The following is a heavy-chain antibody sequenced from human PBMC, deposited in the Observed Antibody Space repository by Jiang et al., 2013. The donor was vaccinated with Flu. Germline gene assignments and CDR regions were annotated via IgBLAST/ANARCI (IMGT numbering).Heavy chain of an antibody. D-gene: IGHD6-19*01. Sequence: QSGSELKKPGASVKISCTASGYVFTEYSMNWVRQSPGQGFEWMGRITTNTGSPTYAQGFRGRFVFSLDTSVSTAYLEINSLKAEDTAVYYCVRRDKYSSGWSFDYWGHGTLVTVSS. CDR1: GYVFTEYS. CDR3: VRRDKYSSGWSFDY. CDR2: ITTNTGSP. J-gene: IGHJ4*01. V-gene: IGHV7-4-1*02.